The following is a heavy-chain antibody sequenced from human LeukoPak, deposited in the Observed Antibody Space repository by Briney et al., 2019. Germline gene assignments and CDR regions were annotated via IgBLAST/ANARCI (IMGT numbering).Heavy chain of an antibody. CDR1: GFTFSSYA. V-gene: IGHV3-23*01. J-gene: IGHJ4*02. CDR3: AIGSGATPN. Sequence: PGGSLRLSCAASGFTFSSYAMSWVRQAPGKGLEWVSAISGSGGSTYYADSVKGRFTISRDNAKNSLYLQMNSLRAEDTAVYYCAIGSGATPNWGQGTLVTVSS. CDR2: ISGSGGST. D-gene: IGHD4/OR15-4a*01.